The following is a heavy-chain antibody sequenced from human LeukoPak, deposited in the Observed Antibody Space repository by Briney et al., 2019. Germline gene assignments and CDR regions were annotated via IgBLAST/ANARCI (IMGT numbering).Heavy chain of an antibody. D-gene: IGHD1-20*01. CDR1: VFTFNIHW. V-gene: IGHV3-74*01. CDR3: ASDLNWNQIDY. CDR2: INTDGSTT. Sequence: PVGSLRLSCAASVFTFNIHWMHCVRQTPGKGLLWVSRINTDGSTTDYADSVKGRFTISRDNAKNTLYLQMNSLRAEDTAVYYCASDLNWNQIDYWGQGSLVTVSS. J-gene: IGHJ4*02.